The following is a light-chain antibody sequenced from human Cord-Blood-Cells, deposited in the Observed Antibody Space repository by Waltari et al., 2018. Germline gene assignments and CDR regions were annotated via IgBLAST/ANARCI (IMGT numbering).Light chain of an antibody. J-gene: IGKJ3*01. CDR2: AAY. CDR1: QSISSY. Sequence: DIQMTQSPSSLSASVGDRVTITCRASQSISSYLNWYQQKPGKAPKLLIYAAYSLQSGVPSRFSDSGSGTDFTLTISSLQPEDFATYYCQQSYSTPFTFGPGTKVDIK. CDR3: QQSYSTPFT. V-gene: IGKV1-39*01.